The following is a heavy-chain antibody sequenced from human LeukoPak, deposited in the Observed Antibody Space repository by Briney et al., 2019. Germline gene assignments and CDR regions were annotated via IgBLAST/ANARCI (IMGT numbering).Heavy chain of an antibody. CDR2: ISSSSYI. CDR1: GFTFSSYS. Sequence: GGSLRLSCAASGFTFSSYSMNWVRQAPGKGLEWVSSISSSSYIYYADSVEGRFTISRDNAKNSLYLQMNSLRAEDTAVYYCAKDVRLWFGELSYFDYWGQGTLVTVSS. CDR3: AKDVRLWFGELSYFDY. V-gene: IGHV3-21*04. D-gene: IGHD3-10*01. J-gene: IGHJ4*02.